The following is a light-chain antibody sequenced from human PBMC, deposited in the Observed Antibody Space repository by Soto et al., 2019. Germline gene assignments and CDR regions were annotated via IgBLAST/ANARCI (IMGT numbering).Light chain of an antibody. CDR3: AAWSDSVRGHV. CDR1: RSNIGSNF. CDR2: RNN. Sequence: QSVLTQPPSASETPGQRVTISCSGSRSNIGSNFVYWYQQFPGTAPKLLIYRNNQRPSGVPDRFSGYKSGTSASLAISGLRSEDEADYYCAAWSDSVRGHVFGTGTKLTVL. J-gene: IGLJ1*01. V-gene: IGLV1-47*01.